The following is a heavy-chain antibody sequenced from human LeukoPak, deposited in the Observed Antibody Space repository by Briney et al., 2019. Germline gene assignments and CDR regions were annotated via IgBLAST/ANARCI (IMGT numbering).Heavy chain of an antibody. J-gene: IGHJ5*02. CDR2: ISAYNGNT. Sequence: ASVNVSCKASVYTFTSYGISWVRQAPGQGLEWMGWISAYNGNTNYAQKLQGRVTMTTDTSTSTAYMELRSLRSDDTAVYYCARHSMGASAVFDPWGQGTLVTVSS. V-gene: IGHV1-18*01. CDR3: ARHSMGASAVFDP. D-gene: IGHD1-26*01. CDR1: VYTFTSYG.